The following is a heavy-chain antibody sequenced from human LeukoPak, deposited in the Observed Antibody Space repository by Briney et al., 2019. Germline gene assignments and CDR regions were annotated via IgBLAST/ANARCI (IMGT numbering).Heavy chain of an antibody. CDR1: GGSISSGSYY. Sequence: PSETLSLTCTVSGGSISSGSYYWSWIRQPAGKGLEWIGRIYTSGSTNYNPSLKSRVTISVDTSKNQFSLKLSSVTAADTAVYYCAGDYYGSGSSVFDPWGQGTLVTVSS. D-gene: IGHD3-10*01. CDR2: IYTSGST. V-gene: IGHV4-61*02. J-gene: IGHJ5*02. CDR3: AGDYYGSGSSVFDP.